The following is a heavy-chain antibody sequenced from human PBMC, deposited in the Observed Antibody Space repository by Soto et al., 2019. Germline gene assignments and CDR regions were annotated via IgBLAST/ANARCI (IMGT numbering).Heavy chain of an antibody. Sequence: SETLSLTCAVYGGSFSGYYWSWIRQPPGKGLEWIGEINHSGSTNYNPSLKSRVTISVDTSKNQFSLKLSSATAADTAVYYCASENYVWGSYRPYYFDYWGQGTLGTVSS. CDR1: GGSFSGYY. V-gene: IGHV4-34*01. J-gene: IGHJ4*02. CDR3: ASENYVWGSYRPYYFDY. D-gene: IGHD3-16*02. CDR2: INHSGST.